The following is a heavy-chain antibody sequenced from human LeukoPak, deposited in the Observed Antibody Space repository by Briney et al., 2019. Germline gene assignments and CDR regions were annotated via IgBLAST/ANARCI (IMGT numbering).Heavy chain of an antibody. J-gene: IGHJ4*02. D-gene: IGHD3-10*01. CDR3: ARARTAFYGSGSSYFDY. V-gene: IGHV1-2*02. CDR2: INPNSGGT. Sequence: ASVKVSCKASGYTFTGYYMHWVRQAPGQGLEWMGWINPNSGGTNYAQKFQGRVTMTRDTSISTAYMELSRLRSDDTAVYYCARARTAFYGSGSSYFDYWGQGTLVTVSS. CDR1: GYTFTGYY.